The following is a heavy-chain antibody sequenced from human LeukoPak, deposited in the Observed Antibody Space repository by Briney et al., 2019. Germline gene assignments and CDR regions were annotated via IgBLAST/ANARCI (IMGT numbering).Heavy chain of an antibody. D-gene: IGHD5-12*01. V-gene: IGHV1-18*01. CDR2: ISAYNGNT. Sequence: ASVKVSCKASGYTFSSHGISWVRQAPGRGLEWMAWISAYNGNTNYAQKLQGRVTMTTDTSTSTAYMELRSLRSDDTAVYYCARSATKAFDIWGQGTMVTVSS. J-gene: IGHJ3*02. CDR3: ARSATKAFDI. CDR1: GYTFSSHG.